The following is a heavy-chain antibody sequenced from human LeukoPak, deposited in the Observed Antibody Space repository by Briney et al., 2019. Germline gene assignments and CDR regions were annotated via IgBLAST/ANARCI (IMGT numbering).Heavy chain of an antibody. Sequence: GGSLRLSCAASGFTFSSYSMNWVRQAPGKGLEWVSYISRSSSTIKYADSVKGRFTISRDHAKNSLYLQMNSLRVEDTAVYYCARDASRYCSGGNCYSGLLGYFDYWGQGTLVTVSS. J-gene: IGHJ4*02. CDR2: ISRSSSTI. D-gene: IGHD2-15*01. V-gene: IGHV3-48*01. CDR1: GFTFSSYS. CDR3: ARDASRYCSGGNCYSGLLGYFDY.